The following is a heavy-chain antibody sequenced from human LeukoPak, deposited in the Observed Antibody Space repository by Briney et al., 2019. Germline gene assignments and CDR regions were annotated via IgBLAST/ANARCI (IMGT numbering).Heavy chain of an antibody. CDR3: AREGLSDAFDI. CDR1: GGAFTNYA. CDR2: INPNNGGT. V-gene: IGHV1-2*02. J-gene: IGHJ3*02. Sequence: ASVKVSCKASGGAFTNYAINWVRQAPGQGLEWMGWINPNNGGTNYEQKFQGRVTMTRDTSVSTAYMELSRLRSDDTAMYYCAREGLSDAFDIWGQGTRVTVSS. D-gene: IGHD3-16*02.